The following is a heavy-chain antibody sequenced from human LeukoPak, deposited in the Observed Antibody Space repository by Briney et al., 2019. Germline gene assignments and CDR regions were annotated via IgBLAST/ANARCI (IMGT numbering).Heavy chain of an antibody. J-gene: IGHJ4*02. CDR1: GGTFSSYA. V-gene: IGHV1-69*04. CDR2: IIPILGIA. CDR3: AKPLGYCSSTSCPETFDY. Sequence: ASVKVSCKASGGTFSSYAISWVRQAPGQGLEWMGRIIPILGIANYAQKFQGRVTITADKSTSTAYMELSSLRSEDTAVYYCAKPLGYCSSTSCPETFDYWGQGTLVTVSS. D-gene: IGHD2-2*01.